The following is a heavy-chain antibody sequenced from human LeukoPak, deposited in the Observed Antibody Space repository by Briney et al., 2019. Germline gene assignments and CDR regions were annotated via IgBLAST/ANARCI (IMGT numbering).Heavy chain of an antibody. Sequence: PGGSLRLSCAAPGFTFSSYGMHWVRQAPGKGLEWVAFIRYDGSNKYYADSVKGRFTISRDNSKNTLYLQMNSLRAEDTAVYYCARGGYDSSAENYWGQGTLVTVSS. V-gene: IGHV3-30*02. CDR3: ARGGYDSSAENY. D-gene: IGHD3-22*01. CDR1: GFTFSSYG. J-gene: IGHJ4*02. CDR2: IRYDGSNK.